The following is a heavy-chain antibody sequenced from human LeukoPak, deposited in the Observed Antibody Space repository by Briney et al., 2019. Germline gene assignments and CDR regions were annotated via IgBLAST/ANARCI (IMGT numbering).Heavy chain of an antibody. D-gene: IGHD5-12*01. CDR2: INHSGST. J-gene: IGHJ4*02. CDR1: GGSFSGYY. V-gene: IGHV4-34*01. CDR3: ARGRPMVKWLRENYFDY. Sequence: SETLSLTCAVYGGSFSGYYWSWIRQPPGEGREWIGEINHSGSTNYNPSLKSRVTISVDTSKNQFSLKLSSVTAADTAVYYCARGRPMVKWLRENYFDYWGQGTLVTVSS.